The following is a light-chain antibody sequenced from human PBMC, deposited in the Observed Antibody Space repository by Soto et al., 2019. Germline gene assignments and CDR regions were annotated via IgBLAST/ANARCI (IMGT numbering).Light chain of an antibody. J-gene: IGKJ1*01. Sequence: DIQMTQSPSTLSASVGDRVTITCRASQSISSWLAWYQQKPGKAPKLLISAASSLESGVPSRFSGSGSGTEFTLTISSLQPDDFATYYCQQYNTYWTFGQGTKVEIK. CDR3: QQYNTYWT. CDR1: QSISSW. CDR2: AAS. V-gene: IGKV1-5*03.